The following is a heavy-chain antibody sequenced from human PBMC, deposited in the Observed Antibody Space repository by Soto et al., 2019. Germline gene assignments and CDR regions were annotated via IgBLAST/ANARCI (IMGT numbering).Heavy chain of an antibody. CDR2: ISGGGSGA. CDR1: GFTFSDHA. D-gene: IGHD2-15*01. Sequence: EVQLLESGGGLVQPGGSLRLSCTASGFTFSDHAMTWVRQAPGKGLEWVSGISGGGSGAYYADSVKGRFTVSRANSTNTLFLQMDSLQAEDTAVYYCAIDRWWYTPWGQGTLVTVSS. V-gene: IGHV3-23*01. CDR3: AIDRWWYTP. J-gene: IGHJ5*02.